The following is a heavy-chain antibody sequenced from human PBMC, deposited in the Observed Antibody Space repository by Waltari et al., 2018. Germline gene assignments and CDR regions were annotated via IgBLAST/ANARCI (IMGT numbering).Heavy chain of an antibody. Sequence: QVPLQGWGAGLLRPSETLPLTCAVSGGSFSGYYWSWIRQSPGKGLEWIGDVNHGGDTNYSPSLESRVTISVDMSKNQFSLKMRSVTAADTAIYYCARAPGYKGYFDYWGRGTLVTVSS. CDR2: VNHGGDT. V-gene: IGHV4-34*01. D-gene: IGHD5-12*01. CDR1: GGSFSGYY. J-gene: IGHJ4*02. CDR3: ARAPGYKGYFDY.